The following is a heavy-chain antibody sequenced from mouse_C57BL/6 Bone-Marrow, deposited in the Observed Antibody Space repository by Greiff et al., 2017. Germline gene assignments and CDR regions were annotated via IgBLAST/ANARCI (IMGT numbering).Heavy chain of an antibody. D-gene: IGHD2-3*01. CDR1: GFTFSNYW. V-gene: IGHV6-3*01. J-gene: IGHJ2*01. Sequence: EVKVIESGGGLVQPGGSMKLSCVASGFTFSNYWMNWFRQSPEKGLEWVAQIRLKSDNYATHYAESVKGRFTISRDDSKSSVYLQMNNLRAEDTGIYYCTPDGYFDYWGQGTTLTVSS. CDR3: TPDGYFDY. CDR2: IRLKSDNYAT.